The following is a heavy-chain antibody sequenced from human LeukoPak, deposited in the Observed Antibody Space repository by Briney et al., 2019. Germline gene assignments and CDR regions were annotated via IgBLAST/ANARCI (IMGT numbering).Heavy chain of an antibody. CDR2: IYHSGST. CDR3: ARVAVAPAGYVNWFDP. D-gene: IGHD6-19*01. Sequence: SETLSLTCTVSGGSISSSSYYWGWIRQPPGKGLEWIGSIYHSGSTYYNPSLKSRVTISVDTSKNQFSLKLSSVTAADTAVYYCARVAVAPAGYVNWFDPWGQGTLVTVSS. CDR1: GGSISSSSYY. V-gene: IGHV4-39*01. J-gene: IGHJ5*02.